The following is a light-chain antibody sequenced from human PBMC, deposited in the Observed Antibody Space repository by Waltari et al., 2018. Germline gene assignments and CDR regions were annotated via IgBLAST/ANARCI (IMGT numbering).Light chain of an antibody. Sequence: SYVLTQPPSVSVAPGEPSRIPCGGDNIGGYMVHWYQQKPGQAPVLVPYYDNDRPSGIPERFSGSNFGNTATLTISRVEAGDEADYYCQVSDSTTDLVIFGGGTKLTVL. V-gene: IGLV3-21*04. CDR2: YDN. CDR1: NIGGYM. J-gene: IGLJ2*01. CDR3: QVSDSTTDLVI.